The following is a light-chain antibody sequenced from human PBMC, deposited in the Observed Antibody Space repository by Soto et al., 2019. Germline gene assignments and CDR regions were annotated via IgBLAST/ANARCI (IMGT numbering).Light chain of an antibody. CDR2: ATS. J-gene: IGKJ1*01. V-gene: IGKV1-39*01. Sequence: DLQMTQSPSSLSASVGDRVTITCRTSQNINKYLSWYQQKLGKAPKLLIYATSTLQSGVPSRFSGSGSGTDFTLTISTLQPEDFATYYCLQTYSTPRTFGQGTKVDI. CDR1: QNINKY. CDR3: LQTYSTPRT.